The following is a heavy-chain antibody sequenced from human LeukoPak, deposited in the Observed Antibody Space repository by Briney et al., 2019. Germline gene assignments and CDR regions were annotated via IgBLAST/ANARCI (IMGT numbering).Heavy chain of an antibody. CDR3: ARDMYSSPRLGDL. Sequence: ASVKVSCKASGYTFTSYGISWVRQAPGQGLEWMGWISAYNGNTNYAQKLQGRVTMTTDTSTGTAYMELRSLRSDGTAVYYCARDMYSSPRLGDLWGQGTLVTVSS. D-gene: IGHD6-13*01. V-gene: IGHV1-18*01. CDR2: ISAYNGNT. CDR1: GYTFTSYG. J-gene: IGHJ4*02.